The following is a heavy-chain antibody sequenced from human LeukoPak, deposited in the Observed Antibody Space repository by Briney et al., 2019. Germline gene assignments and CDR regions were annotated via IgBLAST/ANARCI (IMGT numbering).Heavy chain of an antibody. CDR3: AREPPAMGFDP. CDR1: GYTFTSYY. J-gene: IGHJ5*02. V-gene: IGHV1-46*01. D-gene: IGHD5-18*01. CDR2: INPSGGST. Sequence: ASVKVSCKASGYTFTSYYMHWVRQAPGRGLEWMGIINPSGGSTSYAQKFQGRVTMTRDTSTSTVYMELSSLRSEDTAVYYCAREPPAMGFDPWGQGTPVTVSS.